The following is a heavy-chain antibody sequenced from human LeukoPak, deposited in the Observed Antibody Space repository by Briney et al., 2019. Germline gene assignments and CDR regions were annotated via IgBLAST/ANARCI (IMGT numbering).Heavy chain of an antibody. J-gene: IGHJ4*02. Sequence: PGGSLRLSCAASGFTFSDHYMDWVRQAPGKGLEWVGRTRNKANSYTTEYAASVKGRFTISRDDSKNSLYLQMNSLKTEDTAVYYCAREVGATTYRTFDYWGQGTLVTVSS. CDR2: TRNKANSYTT. CDR1: GFTFSDHY. D-gene: IGHD1-26*01. V-gene: IGHV3-72*01. CDR3: AREVGATTYRTFDY.